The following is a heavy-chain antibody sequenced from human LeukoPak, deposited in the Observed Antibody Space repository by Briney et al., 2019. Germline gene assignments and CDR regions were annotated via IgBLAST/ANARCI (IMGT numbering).Heavy chain of an antibody. CDR3: ARYCGGGSCQYYFDY. Sequence: SENLSLTCTVSGGSISSYYWSWIRQPPGKGLEWIGYIHYSGSTNYNPSLKSRVTISVDTSKNQFSLKLSSVTAADTAMYYCARYCGGGSCQYYFDYWGQGTLVTVSS. V-gene: IGHV4-59*01. CDR1: GGSISSYY. J-gene: IGHJ4*02. CDR2: IHYSGST. D-gene: IGHD2-15*01.